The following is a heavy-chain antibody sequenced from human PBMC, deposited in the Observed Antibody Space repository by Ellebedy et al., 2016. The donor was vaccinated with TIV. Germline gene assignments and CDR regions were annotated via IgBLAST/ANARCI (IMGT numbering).Heavy chain of an antibody. D-gene: IGHD6-13*01. V-gene: IGHV1-46*01. CDR3: TCLQLGIADYFDY. CDR1: GYTFTKYY. J-gene: IGHJ4*02. Sequence: ASVQVSCKASGYTFTKYYMHWVRQAPGHGLEWMGMINPSGGSTSYAQKFQGRVTMTRDTSTSTVYMELSSLRSEDTAVYYCTCLQLGIADYFDYWGQGALVTVSS. CDR2: INPSGGST.